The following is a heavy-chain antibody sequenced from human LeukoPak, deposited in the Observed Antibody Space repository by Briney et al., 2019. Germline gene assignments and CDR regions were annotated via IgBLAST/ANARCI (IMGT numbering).Heavy chain of an antibody. D-gene: IGHD6-19*01. V-gene: IGHV4-34*01. Sequence: SETLSLTCTVSGYSISTGYYWSWIRQPPGKGLEWIGEINHSGSTNYNPSLKSRVTISVDTSKNQFSLKLSSVTAADTAVYYCARQVGYSSGWSQTYFQHWGQGTLVTVSS. J-gene: IGHJ1*01. CDR1: GYSISTGYY. CDR3: ARQVGYSSGWSQTYFQH. CDR2: INHSGST.